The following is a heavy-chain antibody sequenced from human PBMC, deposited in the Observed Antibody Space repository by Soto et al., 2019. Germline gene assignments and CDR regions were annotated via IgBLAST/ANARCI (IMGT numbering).Heavy chain of an antibody. Sequence: QAQLVQSGAEVKKPGASVRVSCKASGYNFTGYYMHWVRQAPGQGLEWMGWINPNSGDTSYAQKFEAWITMTRDTSSSTAYMEVNRLKTDDTAVYYCARGWYSSGLPDSWGQGTLVTVSS. V-gene: IGHV1-2*04. CDR1: GYNFTGYY. CDR3: ARGWYSSGLPDS. CDR2: INPNSGDT. D-gene: IGHD6-19*01. J-gene: IGHJ4*02.